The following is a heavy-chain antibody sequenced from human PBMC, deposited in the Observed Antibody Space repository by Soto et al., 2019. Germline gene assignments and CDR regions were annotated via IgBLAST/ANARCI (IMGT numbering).Heavy chain of an antibody. V-gene: IGHV1-69*06. Sequence: QVQLEQSGAEVKKPGSSVKVSCKASGDTFGTYAISWMRRAPGQSLEWMGQINAGFGATDLAQMFQGRVTITADKSTTSVYMELSSLRSDDTAVYYCATDCSCGSCYGASGMDVWGQGTTVTVSS. CDR3: ATDCSCGSCYGASGMDV. D-gene: IGHD2-15*01. CDR1: GDTFGTYA. CDR2: INAGFGAT. J-gene: IGHJ6*02.